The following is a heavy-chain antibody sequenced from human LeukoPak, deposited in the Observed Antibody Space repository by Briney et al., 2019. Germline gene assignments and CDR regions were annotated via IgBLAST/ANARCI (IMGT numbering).Heavy chain of an antibody. CDR2: INHSGNT. CDR3: ARGRTYYYDSKRNDWFDP. Sequence: SETLSLTCAVYGGSFSGYYSSWIRQPPGKGLEWIGEINHSGNTNYNPSLKSRVTISVDTSKNQSSLKLSSVTAADTAVYYCARGRTYYYDSKRNDWFDPWGQGTLVTVSS. D-gene: IGHD3-22*01. J-gene: IGHJ5*02. V-gene: IGHV4-34*01. CDR1: GGSFSGYY.